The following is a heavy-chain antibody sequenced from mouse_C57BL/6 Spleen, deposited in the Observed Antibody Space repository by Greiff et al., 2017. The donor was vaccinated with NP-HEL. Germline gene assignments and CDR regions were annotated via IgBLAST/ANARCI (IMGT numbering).Heavy chain of an antibody. V-gene: IGHV1-78*01. J-gene: IGHJ1*03. CDR2: IYPRDGST. Sequence: QVQLQQSDAELVKPGASVKISCKVSGYTFTDHTIHWMKQRPEQGLEWIGYIYPRDGSTKYNEKLKGKATLTAEKSSSTAYMQLNSLTSEDSAVYFCARSYYDSSFYGYFDVWGTGTTVTVSS. CDR1: GYTFTDHT. D-gene: IGHD1-1*01. CDR3: ARSYYDSSFYGYFDV.